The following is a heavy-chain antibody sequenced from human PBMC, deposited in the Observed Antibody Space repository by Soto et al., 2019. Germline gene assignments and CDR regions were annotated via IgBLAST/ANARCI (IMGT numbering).Heavy chain of an antibody. V-gene: IGHV4-4*07. J-gene: IGHJ6*02. CDR2: IYTSGST. CDR3: ARDKVDFWSGYYTDYYYYGMDV. D-gene: IGHD3-3*01. Sequence: ASETLSLTCTVSGGSISSYYWSWIRQPAGKGLEWIGRIYTSGSTNYNPFLKSRVTMSVDTSKNQFSLKLSSVTAADTAVYYCARDKVDFWSGYYTDYYYYGMDVWGQGTTVTVSS. CDR1: GGSISSYY.